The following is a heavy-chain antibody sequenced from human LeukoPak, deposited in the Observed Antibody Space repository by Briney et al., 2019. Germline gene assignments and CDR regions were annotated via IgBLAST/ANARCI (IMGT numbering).Heavy chain of an antibody. CDR1: GFTFSSYS. D-gene: IGHD3/OR15-3a*01. CDR3: ARGGTGAGVPDH. Sequence: GGSLRLSCAASGFTFSSYSMNWVRQAPGKGLEWVSSISSSSSYIYYADSVKGRFTISRDNAKNSLYLQMNSLRAEDTAVYYCARGGTGAGVPDHWGQGTLVTVSS. V-gene: IGHV3-21*01. J-gene: IGHJ4*02. CDR2: ISSSSSYI.